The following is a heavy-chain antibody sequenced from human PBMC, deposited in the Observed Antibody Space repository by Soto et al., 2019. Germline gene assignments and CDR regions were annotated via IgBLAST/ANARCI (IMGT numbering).Heavy chain of an antibody. CDR3: ARANLQYYYDSSGLGGY. CDR1: GYTFTSYC. J-gene: IGHJ4*02. CDR2: INPSGGST. V-gene: IGHV1-46*01. D-gene: IGHD3-22*01. Sequence: SVKFSCKGSGYTFTSYCMHWVRRAPGQGLEWMGIINPSGGSTSYAQKFQGRVTMTRDTSTSTVYMELSSLRSEDTAVYYCARANLQYYYDSSGLGGYWGQGTLVTVSS.